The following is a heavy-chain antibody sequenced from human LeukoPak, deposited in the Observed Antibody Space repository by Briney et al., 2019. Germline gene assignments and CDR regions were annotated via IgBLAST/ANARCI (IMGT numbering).Heavy chain of an antibody. CDR2: IIPIFGAA. Sequence: GSSVKVSCKASGGTFSSYAISWVRQAPGQGLEWMGGIIPIFGAANYAQKFQGRVTITADESTSTAYMELSSLRSEDTAVYYCARTRGYSGYEGDYWGQGTLVTVSS. CDR3: ARTRGYSGYEGDY. CDR1: GGTFSSYA. D-gene: IGHD5-12*01. J-gene: IGHJ4*02. V-gene: IGHV1-69*01.